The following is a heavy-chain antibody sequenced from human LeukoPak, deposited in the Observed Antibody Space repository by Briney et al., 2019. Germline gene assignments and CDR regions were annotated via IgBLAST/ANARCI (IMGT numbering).Heavy chain of an antibody. J-gene: IGHJ3*02. V-gene: IGHV1-58*01. CDR3: AAVPNANAWSWDDAFDI. D-gene: IGHD2-8*01. CDR1: GFTLTTSA. Sequence: ASVKVSCKASGFTLTTSAVQWVRQARGQRLEWIGRIVVSSGNTDHAQKFQGRLTITRDISTSTAYMELSSLTSDDTAVYYCAAVPNANAWSWDDAFDIWGQGTMVTVSS. CDR2: IVVSSGNT.